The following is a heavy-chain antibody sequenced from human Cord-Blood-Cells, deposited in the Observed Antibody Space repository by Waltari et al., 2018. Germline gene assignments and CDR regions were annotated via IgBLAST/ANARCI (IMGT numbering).Heavy chain of an antibody. J-gene: IGHJ4*02. CDR3: ARGRMGTSCYDY. Sequence: VQLRQCGVGLCKPLATLPLTCVAPAGSLSVHSVTCIRQPPGKGLEWIGEINHTGSTNDNASLKSGVTISVDTSKNHFSLKLGSVTAADTAVYYCARGRMGTSCYDYWGQGTLVTVSS. D-gene: IGHD2-2*01. CDR1: AGSLSVHS. CDR2: INHTGST. V-gene: IGHV4-34*01.